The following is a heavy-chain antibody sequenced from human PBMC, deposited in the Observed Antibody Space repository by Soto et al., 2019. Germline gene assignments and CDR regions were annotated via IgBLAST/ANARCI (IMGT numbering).Heavy chain of an antibody. J-gene: IGHJ4*02. CDR3: ARNIPGLYDSGSYFYFDY. CDR2: INAGNGNT. Sequence: ASVKVSCKASGYTFTSYAIHWVRQAPGQRLEWMGWINAGNGNTKYSQNFQGRVTITRDTSANTAYMELSSLRSEDTAVYYCARNIPGLYDSGSYFYFDYWGQGTLVTVSS. D-gene: IGHD3-10*01. CDR1: GYTFTSYA. V-gene: IGHV1-3*01.